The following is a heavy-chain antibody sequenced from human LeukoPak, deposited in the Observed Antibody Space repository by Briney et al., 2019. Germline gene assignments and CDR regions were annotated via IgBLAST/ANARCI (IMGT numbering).Heavy chain of an antibody. CDR1: GFTFSSYW. J-gene: IGHJ4*02. CDR3: ASHSGGRDGYNSVDY. D-gene: IGHD5-24*01. Sequence: GGSLRLSCAASGFTFSSYWMHWVRQAPGKGLVWVSRINSDGSSTSYADSVKGRFTISRDNAKNTLYLQMNSLRAEDTAVYYCASHSGGRDGYNSVDYWGQGTLVTVSS. CDR2: INSDGSST. V-gene: IGHV3-74*01.